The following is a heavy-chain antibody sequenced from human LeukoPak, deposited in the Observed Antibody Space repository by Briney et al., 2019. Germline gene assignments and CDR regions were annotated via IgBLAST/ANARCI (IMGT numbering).Heavy chain of an antibody. CDR3: ARGAYYYYMDV. J-gene: IGHJ6*03. Sequence: SETLSLTCTVYGGSISSYYWSWIRQPPGKGLEWIGYIYYSGSTNYNPSLKSRVTISVDTSKNQFSLKLSSVTAADAAVYYCARGAYYYYMDVWGKGTTVTVSS. V-gene: IGHV4-59*01. CDR1: GGSISSYY. CDR2: IYYSGST.